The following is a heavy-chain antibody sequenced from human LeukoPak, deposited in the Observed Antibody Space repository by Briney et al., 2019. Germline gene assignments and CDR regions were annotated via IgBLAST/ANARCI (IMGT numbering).Heavy chain of an antibody. CDR3: ARDRIQLWFRRGMDV. J-gene: IGHJ6*04. D-gene: IGHD5-18*01. V-gene: IGHV3-21*01. CDR1: GFTFSSYA. Sequence: KTGGSLRLSCAASGFTFSSYAMSWVRQAPGKGLEWVSSISSSSSYIYYADSVKGRFTISRDNAKNSLYLQMNSLRAEDTAVYYCARDRIQLWFRRGMDVWGKGTTVTVSS. CDR2: ISSSSSYI.